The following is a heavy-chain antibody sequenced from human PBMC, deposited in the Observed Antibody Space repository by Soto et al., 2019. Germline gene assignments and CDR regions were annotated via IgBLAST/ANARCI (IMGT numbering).Heavy chain of an antibody. J-gene: IGHJ4*02. CDR3: AADATAWQQLVPSDY. Sequence: SVKVSCPASGFTCTSSAFQWVRQARGQRLAGIGWIAVGSGYTNYAQRFQDRVTLTRDMSTATTYMELTRLTSEDTAIYYCAADATAWQQLVPSDYWGQGTLVTVSS. CDR2: IAVGSGYT. CDR1: GFTCTSSA. D-gene: IGHD6-13*01. V-gene: IGHV1-58*01.